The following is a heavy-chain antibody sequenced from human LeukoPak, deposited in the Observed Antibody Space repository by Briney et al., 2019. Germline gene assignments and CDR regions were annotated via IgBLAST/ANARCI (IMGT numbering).Heavy chain of an antibody. V-gene: IGHV1-69*13. CDR2: IIIIFGRA. CDR1: GGTCSSYA. Sequence: GASVNVSCKASGGTCSSYAISWVRQAPGQGLEWMGGIIIIFGRANYAQKFQGRVTITADESTSTAYMELSSLRSEDTAVYYCARATGPYTLNLYCSGCRCYSNYYYGMDVWGQGAMVTVSS. D-gene: IGHD2-15*01. J-gene: IGHJ6*02. CDR3: ARATGPYTLNLYCSGCRCYSNYYYGMDV.